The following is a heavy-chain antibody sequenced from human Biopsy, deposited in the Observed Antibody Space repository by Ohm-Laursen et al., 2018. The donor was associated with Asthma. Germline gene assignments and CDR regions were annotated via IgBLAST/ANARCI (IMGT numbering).Heavy chain of an antibody. CDR2: INGKSNSI. D-gene: IGHD6-19*01. CDR1: GFTFSDYY. V-gene: IGHV3-11*01. J-gene: IGHJ4*02. Sequence: SLRPSCSASGFTFSDYYMSWIRQAPGKGLEWISYINGKSNSIEYEDSVKGRFTISRDNAKNSLYLQMNSLRAEDTAVYYCARDSYSSGLYDDFESWGQGTLVTVSS. CDR3: ARDSYSSGLYDDFES.